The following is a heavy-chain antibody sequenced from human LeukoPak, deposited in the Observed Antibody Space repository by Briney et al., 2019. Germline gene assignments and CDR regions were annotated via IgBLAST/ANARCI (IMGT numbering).Heavy chain of an antibody. V-gene: IGHV4-30-4*01. CDR1: GASISSGDYY. Sequence: SETLSLTCTVSGASISSGDYYWSWVRQPPGKGLEWIGCIFYSGSTYYNPSLKSRVTLSVDTSKNQFSLEVNTVTAADTALYYCARGSWSSSIDYWGQGTLVTVSS. CDR2: IFYSGST. J-gene: IGHJ4*02. D-gene: IGHD6-6*01. CDR3: ARGSWSSSIDY.